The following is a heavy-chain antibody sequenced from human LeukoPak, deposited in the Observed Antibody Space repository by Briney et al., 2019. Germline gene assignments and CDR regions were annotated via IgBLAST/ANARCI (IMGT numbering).Heavy chain of an antibody. V-gene: IGHV3-30*18. D-gene: IGHD1-26*01. Sequence: PGGSLRLSCAASGFTFSSYGMHWVRQAPGKGLEWVAVISYDGSNKYYADSVKGRFTISRDNSKNTLYLQMNSLRAEDTAVYYCAKFGAVGARYNWFDPWGQGTLVTVSS. CDR1: GFTFSSYG. CDR3: AKFGAVGARYNWFDP. CDR2: ISYDGSNK. J-gene: IGHJ5*02.